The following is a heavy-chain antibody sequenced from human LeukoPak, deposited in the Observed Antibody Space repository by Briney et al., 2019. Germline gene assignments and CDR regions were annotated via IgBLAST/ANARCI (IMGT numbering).Heavy chain of an antibody. J-gene: IGHJ4*02. D-gene: IGHD3-10*01. CDR3: ASFQYGSGSYF. V-gene: IGHV4-59*01. Sequence: PSETLSLTCTVSGASISSYYWSWIRQPPGKGLEWIGYIYYSGTTNYNPSLKSRVTISLDTSKNQFSLKLSSVTAADTAVYYCASFQYGSGSYFWGQGTLVTVSS. CDR1: GASISSYY. CDR2: IYYSGTT.